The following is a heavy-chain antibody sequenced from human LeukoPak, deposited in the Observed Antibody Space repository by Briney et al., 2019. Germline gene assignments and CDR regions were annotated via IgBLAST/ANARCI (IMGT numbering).Heavy chain of an antibody. D-gene: IGHD6-13*01. V-gene: IGHV4-59*01. CDR3: ARGSGIPNYYFYYYMDV. CDR2: IYHSSHT. CDR1: GGSIANYY. Sequence: SETLSLTCTVSGGSIANYYWSWIRLAPGKGREWIGYIYHSSHTNYNHSLKSRVTISLDSSKNQFSLSLSSVTAADSALYFCARGSGIPNYYFYYYMDVWGKGTTVTVSS. J-gene: IGHJ6*03.